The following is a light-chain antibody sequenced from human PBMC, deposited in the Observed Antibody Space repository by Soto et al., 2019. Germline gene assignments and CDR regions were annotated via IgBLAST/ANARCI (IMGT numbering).Light chain of an antibody. CDR2: RND. V-gene: IGLV1-47*01. Sequence: QSVLTQPPSESGTPGQRVTISCSGSSSNIGSNSVYWYQQFPGTAPKLLIYRNDQRPSGVPDRFSGSKSGTSASLAISGLRSGDEADYYCAAWDDSRSGYLFGTGTKLTVL. J-gene: IGLJ1*01. CDR1: SSNIGSNS. CDR3: AAWDDSRSGYL.